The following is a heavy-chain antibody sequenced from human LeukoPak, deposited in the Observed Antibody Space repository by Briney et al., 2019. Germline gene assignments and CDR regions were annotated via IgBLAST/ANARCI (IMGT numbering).Heavy chain of an antibody. CDR1: GDTLSINSAA. V-gene: IGHV6-1*01. CDR2: TYYRSKWYY. Sequence: SQTLSLTCDISGDTLSINSAAWTSIRQSPSRGLEWLGRTYYRSKWYYDYAVSVKSGINISTDTSKNQFSLQLNSVTADDTAVYYCARGFAFDFWGQGTMVTVSS. CDR3: ARGFAFDF. J-gene: IGHJ3*01.